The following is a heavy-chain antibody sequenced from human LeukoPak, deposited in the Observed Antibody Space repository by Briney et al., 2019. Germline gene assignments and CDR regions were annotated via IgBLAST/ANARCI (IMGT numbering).Heavy chain of an antibody. Sequence: SVKVSCQACGGTFSSYAISWVRQAPGQGLEWMGGIIPIFGTANYAQKFQGRVTITADKSTSTAYMELSSLRSEDTAVYYCARGRSGSIGGYYFDYWGQGTLVTVSS. CDR2: IIPIFGTA. CDR3: ARGRSGSIGGYYFDY. V-gene: IGHV1-69*06. CDR1: GGTFSSYA. D-gene: IGHD3-10*01. J-gene: IGHJ4*02.